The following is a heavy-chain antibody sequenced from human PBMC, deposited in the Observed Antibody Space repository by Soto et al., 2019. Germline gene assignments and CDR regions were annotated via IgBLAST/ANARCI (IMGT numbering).Heavy chain of an antibody. CDR2: IYHSGST. CDR1: SGSISSSNW. J-gene: IGHJ3*02. V-gene: IGHV4-4*02. CDR3: ARERLDYDHAFDI. D-gene: IGHD4-17*01. Sequence: SETLSLTCAVSSGSISSSNWWSWVRQPPGKGLEWIGEIYHSGSTNYNPSLKSRVTISVDKSKNQFSLKLSSVTAADTAVYYCARERLDYDHAFDIWGQGTMVTVSS.